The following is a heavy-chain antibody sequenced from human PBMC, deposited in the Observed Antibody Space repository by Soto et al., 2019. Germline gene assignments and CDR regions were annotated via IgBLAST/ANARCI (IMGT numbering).Heavy chain of an antibody. D-gene: IGHD6-13*01. CDR2: ISGSGGST. J-gene: IGHJ4*02. CDR3: AKAHIPGYSSSCGFDY. V-gene: IGHV3-23*01. Sequence: PGGSLRLSCAASGFTFSSYAMSWVRQAPGKGLEWVSAISGSGGSTYYADSVKGRFTISRDNSKNTLYLQMNSLRAEDTAVYYCAKAHIPGYSSSCGFDYWGQGTLVTVSS. CDR1: GFTFSSYA.